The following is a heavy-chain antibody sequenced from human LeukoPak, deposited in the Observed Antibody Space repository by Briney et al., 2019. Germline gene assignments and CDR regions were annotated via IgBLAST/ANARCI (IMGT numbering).Heavy chain of an antibody. CDR2: VYSSGST. CDR3: ARDRSGPGHYYYYMDV. CDR1: GGSISNYY. V-gene: IGHV4-4*07. Sequence: SETLSLTCTVSGGSISNYYWSWIRQPAGKGLEWIGRVYSSGSTNYNPSLKSRVTMSVDTSRNQFSLRLSSVTAADTAVYYCARDRSGPGHYYYYMDVWGKGTTVTVSS. J-gene: IGHJ6*03. D-gene: IGHD1-14*01.